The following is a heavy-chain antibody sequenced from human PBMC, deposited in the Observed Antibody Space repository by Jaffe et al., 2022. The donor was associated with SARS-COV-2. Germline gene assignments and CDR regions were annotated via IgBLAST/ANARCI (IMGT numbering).Heavy chain of an antibody. J-gene: IGHJ5*02. Sequence: QVQLVESGGGVVQPGRSLRLSCAASGFTFSSYGMHWVRQAPGKGLEWVAVISYDGSNKYYADSVKGRFTISRDNSKNTLYLQMNSLRAEDTAVYYCAKSEGGGWLGIAAAGAFGPWGQGTLVTVSS. CDR1: GFTFSSYG. V-gene: IGHV3-30*18. D-gene: IGHD6-13*01. CDR2: ISYDGSNK. CDR3: AKSEGGGWLGIAAAGAFGP.